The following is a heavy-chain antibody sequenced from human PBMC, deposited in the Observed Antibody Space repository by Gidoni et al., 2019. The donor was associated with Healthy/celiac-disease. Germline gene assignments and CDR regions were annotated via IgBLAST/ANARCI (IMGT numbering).Heavy chain of an antibody. CDR1: GFPFSSDG. D-gene: IGHD2-21*01. CDR2: ISNDGSKK. V-gene: IGHV3-30*18. CDR3: ENAACIGGDCTIDY. J-gene: IGHJ4*02. Sequence: QVQRVESGGGVVQPGRSLRLSCAASGFPFSSDGMHWVRQAPGKGMEWVSVISNDGSKKYYADSVKGRFTISRDNSKNTLYLQMNSLRAEDTAVYYCENAACIGGDCTIDYWGQGTLVTVSS.